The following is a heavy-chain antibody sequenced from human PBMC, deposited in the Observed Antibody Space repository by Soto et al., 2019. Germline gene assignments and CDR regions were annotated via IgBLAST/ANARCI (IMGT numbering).Heavy chain of an antibody. CDR3: AKVYDFWSGYYFDY. CDR2: ISGSGGST. CDR1: GFPFSSYA. J-gene: IGHJ4*02. D-gene: IGHD3-3*01. V-gene: IGHV3-23*01. Sequence: QPGGSLRLSCAASGFPFSSYAMSWVRQAPGKGLEWVSAISGSGGSTYYADSVKGRFTISRDNSKNTLYLQMNSLRAEDTAVYYCAKVYDFWSGYYFDYWGQGTLVTVSS.